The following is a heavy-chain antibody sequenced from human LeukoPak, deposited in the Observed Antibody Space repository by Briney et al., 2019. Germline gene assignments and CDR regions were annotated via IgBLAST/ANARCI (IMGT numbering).Heavy chain of an antibody. J-gene: IGHJ6*02. CDR1: GFTFSSYW. CDR3: ARDQVATIFYYYYGMDV. CDR2: IKQDGSEK. D-gene: IGHD5-12*01. V-gene: IGHV3-7*01. Sequence: PGGSLRLSCAASGFTFSSYWMSWVRQAPGQGLEWVANIKQDGSEKNYVDSVKGRFTISRDNAKNSLYLQMNSLRAEDTAVYYCARDQVATIFYYYYGMDVWGQGTTVTVSS.